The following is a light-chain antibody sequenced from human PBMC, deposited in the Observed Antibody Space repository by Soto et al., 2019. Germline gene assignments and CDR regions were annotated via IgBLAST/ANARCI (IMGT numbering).Light chain of an antibody. CDR1: QDISNY. Sequence: DIQMTQSPSSLSSSVGDRVTLTCKASQDISNYLNWYQQKPARDPPLLLYDASTLETAVTSRFSGSGSGADFTSLIISLQPADISTYYCQQYDNSPLTFGGGTKVEIK. CDR3: QQYDNSPLT. J-gene: IGKJ4*01. CDR2: DAS. V-gene: IGKV1-33*01.